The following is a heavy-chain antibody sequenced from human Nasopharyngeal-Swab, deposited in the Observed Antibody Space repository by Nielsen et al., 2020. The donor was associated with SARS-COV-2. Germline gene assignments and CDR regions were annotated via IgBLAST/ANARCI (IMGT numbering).Heavy chain of an antibody. Sequence: GESLKISCAASGFTFSSYAMSWVRQAPGKGLEWVSAISGSGGSTYYADSVKGRFTISRDNSKNTLYLQMNSLRAEDTAVYYCAKNQASITGTDYYYMDVWGKGTTVTVSS. J-gene: IGHJ6*03. CDR2: ISGSGGST. CDR1: GFTFSSYA. CDR3: AKNQASITGTDYYYMDV. D-gene: IGHD1-7*01. V-gene: IGHV3-23*01.